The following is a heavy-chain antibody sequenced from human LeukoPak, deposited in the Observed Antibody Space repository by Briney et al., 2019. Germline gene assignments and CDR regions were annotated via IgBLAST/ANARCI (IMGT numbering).Heavy chain of an antibody. J-gene: IGHJ3*02. Sequence: GGSLRLACAASGFTFRSYDMHWVRQAPGKGLEWVAVVWYDESNKYYVDSVKGRFTISRDNSKNTLYLQMNSLRVEDTALYYCAREDSSGAFDIWGQGTMVTVSS. D-gene: IGHD3-22*01. CDR1: GFTFRSYD. CDR3: AREDSSGAFDI. V-gene: IGHV3-33*01. CDR2: VWYDESNK.